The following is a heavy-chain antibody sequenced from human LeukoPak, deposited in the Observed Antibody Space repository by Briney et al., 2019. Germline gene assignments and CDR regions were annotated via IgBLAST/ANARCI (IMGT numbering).Heavy chain of an antibody. J-gene: IGHJ6*04. CDR1: GFTFSSYE. D-gene: IGHD3-10*02. CDR2: ISSGGSTI. Sequence: GGSLRLSCAASGFTFSSYEMNWVRQAPGKGLEWVSYISSGGSTIYYADSVKGRFTISRDNAKNSLYLQMNSLRAEDTAVYYCAELGITMIGGVWGKGTTVTISS. CDR3: AELGITMIGGV. V-gene: IGHV3-48*03.